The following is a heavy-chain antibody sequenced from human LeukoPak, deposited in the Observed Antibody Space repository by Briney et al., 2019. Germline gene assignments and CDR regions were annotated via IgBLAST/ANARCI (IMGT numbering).Heavy chain of an antibody. CDR3: ARGSVAGTLGWFDY. CDR2: ISYDGSNK. V-gene: IGHV3-30-3*01. D-gene: IGHD6-19*01. J-gene: IGHJ4*02. CDR1: GFTFSSYA. Sequence: GGSLRLSCTASGFTFSSYAMHWVRQAPGKGLEWVAVISYDGSNKYYADSVKGRFTISRDNSKNTLYLQMNSLRAEDTAVYYCARGSVAGTLGWFDYWGQGTLVTVSS.